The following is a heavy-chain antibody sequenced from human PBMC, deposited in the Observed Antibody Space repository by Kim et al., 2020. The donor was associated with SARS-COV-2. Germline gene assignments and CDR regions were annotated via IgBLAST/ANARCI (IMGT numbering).Heavy chain of an antibody. CDR1: GGSISSGSYY. J-gene: IGHJ3*02. V-gene: IGHV4-61*02. CDR3: ARDAEMATIPGAFDI. Sequence: SETLSLTCTVSGGSISSGSYYWSWIRQPAGKGLEWIGRIYTSGSTNYNPSLKSRVTISVDTSKNQFSLKLSSVTAADTAVYYCARDAEMATIPGAFDIWGQGTMVTVSS. CDR2: IYTSGST. D-gene: IGHD5-12*01.